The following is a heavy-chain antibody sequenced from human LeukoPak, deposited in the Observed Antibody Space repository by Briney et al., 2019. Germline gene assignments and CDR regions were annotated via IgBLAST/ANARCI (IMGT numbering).Heavy chain of an antibody. CDR1: GYSISSGFY. CDR3: ARSNYGDHDY. J-gene: IGHJ4*02. Sequence: SETLSLTCTVSGYSISSGFYWGWIRQPPGKGLEWIGSIYHSGSTHYNSSLKSRVTISVDTSKNQFSLKLSSVTAADTAVYYCARSNYGDHDYWGQGTLVTVSS. D-gene: IGHD4-17*01. V-gene: IGHV4-38-2*02. CDR2: IYHSGST.